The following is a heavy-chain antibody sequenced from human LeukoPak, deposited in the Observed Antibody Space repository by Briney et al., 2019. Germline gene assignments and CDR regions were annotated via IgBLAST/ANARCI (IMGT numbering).Heavy chain of an antibody. CDR1: GFTFTTYA. CDR3: AKGYCSSSSCYSYAFDI. V-gene: IGHV3-23*01. Sequence: GGSLRLSCSASGFTFTTYAMSWVRQAPGKGLEWVSAISGSGSSTYYADSVKGRFTIYRDNSKNTLFLQMNSLRAEDTAVYYCAKGYCSSSSCYSYAFDIWGQGTVVTVSS. D-gene: IGHD2-2*01. CDR2: ISGSGSST. J-gene: IGHJ3*02.